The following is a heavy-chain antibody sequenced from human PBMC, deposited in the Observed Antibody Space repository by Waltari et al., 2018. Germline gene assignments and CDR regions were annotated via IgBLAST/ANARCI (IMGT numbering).Heavy chain of an antibody. D-gene: IGHD1-26*01. V-gene: IGHV4-38-2*02. CDR3: ARDGVARKWELLNDAFDI. J-gene: IGHJ3*02. Sequence: QVQLQESGPGLVKPSETLSLTCTVSGYSISSGCYWGWIRQPPGKGLEWIGSIYHSGSTYYNPSLKSRVTISVDTSKNQFSLKLSSVTAADTAVYYCARDGVARKWELLNDAFDIWGQGTMVTVSS. CDR1: GYSISSGCY. CDR2: IYHSGST.